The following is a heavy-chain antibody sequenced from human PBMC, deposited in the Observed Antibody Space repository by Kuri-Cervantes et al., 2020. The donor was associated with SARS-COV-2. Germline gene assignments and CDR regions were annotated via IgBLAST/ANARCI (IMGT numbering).Heavy chain of an antibody. CDR1: GYSFTSYW. Sequence: GESLKISCKGSGYSFTSYWIGWVRRMPGKGLEWMGIIYPGDSDTRYSPSFQGQVTISADKSISTAYLQWSSLKASDTAMYYCARSAAPPALYYGMDVWGQGTTVTVSS. V-gene: IGHV5-51*01. D-gene: IGHD2-15*01. J-gene: IGHJ6*02. CDR2: IYPGDSDT. CDR3: ARSAAPPALYYGMDV.